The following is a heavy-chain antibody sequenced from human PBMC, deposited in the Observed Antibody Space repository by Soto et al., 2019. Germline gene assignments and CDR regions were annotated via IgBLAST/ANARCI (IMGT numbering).Heavy chain of an antibody. CDR1: GYTFTSYY. J-gene: IGHJ4*02. CDR3: AREGRYSYGFDY. Sequence: QVQLVQSGAEVKKPGASVKVSCKASGYTFTSYYINWVRQATGQGLEWMGWMNPNSGNTGYAQKFQGRVTMTRNTSISTGYTELSSLRSEDTAVYYCAREGRYSYGFDYWGQGTLVTVSS. V-gene: IGHV1-8*01. D-gene: IGHD5-18*01. CDR2: MNPNSGNT.